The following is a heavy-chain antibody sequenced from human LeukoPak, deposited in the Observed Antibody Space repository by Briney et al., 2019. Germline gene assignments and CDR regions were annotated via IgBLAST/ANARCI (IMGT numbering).Heavy chain of an antibody. CDR3: ARSKGLYGADSNGAFDI. J-gene: IGHJ3*02. CDR2: IYYSGST. CDR1: GGSISSGGYY. Sequence: SETLSLTCIVSGGSISSGGYYWSWIRQHPGKGLEWIGYIYYSGSTYYNPSLKSRLTISLDQSKNQFSLKLSSVTAADTAVYFCARSKGLYGADSNGAFDIWGQGTVVSVSS. V-gene: IGHV4-31*02. D-gene: IGHD4-17*01.